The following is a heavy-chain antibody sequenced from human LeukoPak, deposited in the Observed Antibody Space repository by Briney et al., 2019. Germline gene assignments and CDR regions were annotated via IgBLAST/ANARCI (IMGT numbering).Heavy chain of an antibody. Sequence: SETLSLTCTVSGGSISSSSYYWGWIRQPPGKGLEWIGSIYYSGNTYYNASLKSRVTISVDTSKNQFSLKLGSVTAADTAIYYCARADSSGYSGIDYWGQGTLVTVSS. CDR1: GGSISSSSYY. CDR3: ARADSSGYSGIDY. J-gene: IGHJ4*02. CDR2: IYYSGNT. D-gene: IGHD3-22*01. V-gene: IGHV4-39*07.